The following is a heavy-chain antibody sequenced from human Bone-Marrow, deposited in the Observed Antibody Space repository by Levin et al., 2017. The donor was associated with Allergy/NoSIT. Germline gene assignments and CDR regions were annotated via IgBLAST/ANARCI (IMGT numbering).Heavy chain of an antibody. Sequence: GGSLRLSCAVSGFTVSNNYMSWVRQAPGKGLEGVSVIYSGGATNYVDSVKGRFTVSRDNYKNTLFLQINSLRAEDTAVYYCAGSPATDYWGQGTLVTVSS. CDR1: GFTVSNNY. J-gene: IGHJ4*02. CDR3: AGSPATDY. CDR2: IYSGGAT. D-gene: IGHD3-10*01. V-gene: IGHV3-66*02.